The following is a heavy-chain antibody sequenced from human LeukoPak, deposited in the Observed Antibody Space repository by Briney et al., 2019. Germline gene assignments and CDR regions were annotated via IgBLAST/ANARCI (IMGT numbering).Heavy chain of an antibody. D-gene: IGHD3-3*02. CDR3: ARDVGHFWSGQFPSYGPGEINWFDP. Sequence: ASETLSLTCTVSGYSISSGYYWSWIRQPAGKGLEWIGRIYTSGSTNYNPSLKSRVTMSVDTSKNQFSLKLSSVTAADTAVYYCARDVGHFWSGQFPSYGPGEINWFDPWGQGTLVTVSS. CDR2: IYTSGST. J-gene: IGHJ5*02. CDR1: GYSISSGYY. V-gene: IGHV4-4*07.